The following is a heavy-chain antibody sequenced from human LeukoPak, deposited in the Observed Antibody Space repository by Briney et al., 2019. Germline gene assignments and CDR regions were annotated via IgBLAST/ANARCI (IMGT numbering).Heavy chain of an antibody. CDR2: IYSGGST. J-gene: IGHJ6*02. Sequence: SGGSLRLSCAASGFTVSSNYMSWVRQAPGKGLEWVSVIYSGGSTYYADSVKDRFTIPRDNSKNTLYLQMNSLRAEDTAVYYCARWGSGSYFSYYYGMDVWGQGTTVTVSS. V-gene: IGHV3-66*01. D-gene: IGHD3-10*01. CDR3: ARWGSGSYFSYYYGMDV. CDR1: GFTVSSNY.